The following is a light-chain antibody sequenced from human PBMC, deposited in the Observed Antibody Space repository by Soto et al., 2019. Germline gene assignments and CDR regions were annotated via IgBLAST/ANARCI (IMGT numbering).Light chain of an antibody. CDR2: EVS. CDR1: SSDVGGYNY. Sequence: QSALTQPASVSGSPGQSITISCTGTSSDVGGYNYVSWYQQHPGKAPKLMIYEVSNRPSGVPDRFSGSKSGTSASLAISGLQSEDEADYYCAAWDDSLNGLVFGGGTKLTVL. V-gene: IGLV2-14*01. J-gene: IGLJ2*01. CDR3: AAWDDSLNGLV.